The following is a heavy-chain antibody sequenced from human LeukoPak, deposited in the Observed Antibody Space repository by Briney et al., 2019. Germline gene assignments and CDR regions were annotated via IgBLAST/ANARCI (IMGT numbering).Heavy chain of an antibody. V-gene: IGHV5-51*01. Sequence: GGSLRLSCEGFGYTFTDYWVGWVRQMPGKGLEWMGIIYPGDSDTKYSPSFEGQVAISADKSTSIAYLQWSSLRASDTAIYFCARRDSGGWSALAFDIWGQGTMVTVSS. CDR3: ARRDSGGWSALAFDI. J-gene: IGHJ3*02. CDR2: IYPGDSDT. D-gene: IGHD6-19*01. CDR1: GYTFTDYW.